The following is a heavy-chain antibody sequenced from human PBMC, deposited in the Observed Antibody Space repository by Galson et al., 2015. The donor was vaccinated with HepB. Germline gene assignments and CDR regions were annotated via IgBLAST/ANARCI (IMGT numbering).Heavy chain of an antibody. CDR2: IKGGNGNT. CDR1: GYTLTNYP. J-gene: IGHJ6*02. CDR3: ARESGLGTPTSYYYYGLDV. V-gene: IGHV1-3*01. D-gene: IGHD3-3*01. Sequence: SVKVSCKASGYTLTNYPMHWVRQVPGHRLEWMGWIKGGNGNTKYSQKFQGRVTFTRDTSASSASMELSGLRSEDTAVYYCARESGLGTPTSYYYYGLDVWGQGTTVTVSS.